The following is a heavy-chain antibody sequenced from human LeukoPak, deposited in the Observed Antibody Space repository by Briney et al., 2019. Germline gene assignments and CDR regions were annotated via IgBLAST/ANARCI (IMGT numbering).Heavy chain of an antibody. CDR3: ARKDAGYALSTCFDY. J-gene: IGHJ4*02. CDR1: GYRFTNYW. Sequence: GESLKISCKGFGYRFTNYWIGWVRQTPGKGLEWMGIIYPGDSDTRYSPSFQGQVTISADKSISTAYLQWSSLKASDTAMYYCARKDAGYALSTCFDYWGQGTLVTVSS. D-gene: IGHD5-12*01. CDR2: IYPGDSDT. V-gene: IGHV5-51*01.